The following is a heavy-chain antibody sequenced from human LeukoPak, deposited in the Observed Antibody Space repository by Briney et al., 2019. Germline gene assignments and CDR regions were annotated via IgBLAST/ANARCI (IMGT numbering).Heavy chain of an antibody. CDR3: ARDRRAGTHYYYMDV. CDR1: GFTVSSNY. Sequence: GGSLRLSCAASGFTVSSNYMSWVRQAPGKGLEWVSVIYSGGSTYYADYVKSRFTISRDNSKNTLYLQMNSLRAEDTAVYYCARDRRAGTHYYYMDVWGKGTTVTVSS. D-gene: IGHD1-7*01. CDR2: IYSGGST. V-gene: IGHV3-66*02. J-gene: IGHJ6*03.